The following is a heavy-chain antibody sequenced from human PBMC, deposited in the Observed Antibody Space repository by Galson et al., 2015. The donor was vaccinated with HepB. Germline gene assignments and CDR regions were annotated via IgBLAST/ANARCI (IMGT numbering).Heavy chain of an antibody. D-gene: IGHD3-10*01. Sequence: SLRLSCAASGFTFSSYAMRWVRQATGKGLEWVSAIGTAGDTYYPGTVKGRFTISRENAKNSLYLQMNSLRTGDTAVYYCARKYYYGSGTVPRNWYFDLWGRGTLVTVSS. CDR3: ARKYYYGSGTVPRNWYFDL. V-gene: IGHV3-13*04. CDR2: IGTAGDT. J-gene: IGHJ2*01. CDR1: GFTFSSYA.